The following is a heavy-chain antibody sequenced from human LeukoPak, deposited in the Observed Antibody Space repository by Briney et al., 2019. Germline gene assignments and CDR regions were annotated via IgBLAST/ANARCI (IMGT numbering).Heavy chain of an antibody. Sequence: GGSLRLSCAASGFTFSDYYMSWIRQAPGKGLEWVSYISDSSGTIYYADSVKGRFTISRDNAKNSLYLQMNSLRDEDTAVYYCAQHDIGFDYWGQGTLVTVSS. J-gene: IGHJ4*02. CDR3: AQHDIGFDY. CDR1: GFTFSDYY. CDR2: ISDSSGTI. V-gene: IGHV3-11*04. D-gene: IGHD3-9*01.